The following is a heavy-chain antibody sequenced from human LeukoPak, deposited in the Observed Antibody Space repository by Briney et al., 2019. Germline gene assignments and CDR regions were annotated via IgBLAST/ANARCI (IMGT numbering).Heavy chain of an antibody. D-gene: IGHD6-19*01. CDR1: GESFSGFY. CDR2: INHSVST. CDR3: ARAPSSGAVAGTIDY. V-gene: IGHV4-34*01. Sequence: PSETLSLTCAVYGESFSGFYWTWIRQPPGKGLECIGEINHSVSTNYNPSHKSRVTISVHTSKNQFSLRLSSVSAADTAVYYCARAPSSGAVAGTIDYWGQGTLVTVSS. J-gene: IGHJ4*02.